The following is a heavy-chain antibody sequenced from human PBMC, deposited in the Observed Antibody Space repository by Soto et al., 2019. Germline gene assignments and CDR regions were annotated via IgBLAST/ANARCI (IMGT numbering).Heavy chain of an antibody. J-gene: IGHJ5*02. Sequence: GASVKVSCKASGYTFTSYAMHWVRQAPGQRLEWMGWINAGNGNTKYSQKFQGRVTITRDTSASTAYMELSSLRSEDTAVYYYARSLAIVGDLNWFYPWGQVNLVTVS. D-gene: IGHD1-26*01. CDR1: GYTFTSYA. V-gene: IGHV1-3*01. CDR3: ARSLAIVGDLNWFYP. CDR2: INAGNGNT.